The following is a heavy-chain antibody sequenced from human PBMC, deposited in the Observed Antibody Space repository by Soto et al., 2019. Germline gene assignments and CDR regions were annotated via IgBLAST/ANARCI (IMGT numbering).Heavy chain of an antibody. J-gene: IGHJ6*02. V-gene: IGHV1-69*01. D-gene: IGHD2-8*01. Sequence: QVQLVQSGAEVKKPGSSVKVSCKASGGTFSSYAISWVRQAPGQGLESMGGIIPIFGTANYAQKFQGRVTITADESTSTAYMELSSLRSEDTAVYYCFIYCTNGVCYIPSHYYYGMDVWGQGTTVTVSS. CDR3: FIYCTNGVCYIPSHYYYGMDV. CDR1: GGTFSSYA. CDR2: IIPIFGTA.